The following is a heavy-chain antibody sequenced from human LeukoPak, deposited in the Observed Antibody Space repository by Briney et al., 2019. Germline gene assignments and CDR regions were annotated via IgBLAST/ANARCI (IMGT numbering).Heavy chain of an antibody. D-gene: IGHD5-24*01. CDR3: SRDGYNFGLPFDY. Sequence: SETLSLTCTVSGGSISSSSYYWGWIRQPPGKGLEWIGSIYYSGSTYYNPSLKSRVTISVDTSKNQFSLKLSSVTAADTAVYYCSRDGYNFGLPFDYWGQGALVTVSS. J-gene: IGHJ4*02. CDR2: IYYSGST. V-gene: IGHV4-39*07. CDR1: GGSISSSSYY.